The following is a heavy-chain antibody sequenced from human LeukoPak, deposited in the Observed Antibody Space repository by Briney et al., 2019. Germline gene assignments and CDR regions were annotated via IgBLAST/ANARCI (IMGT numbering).Heavy chain of an antibody. CDR1: GGTFSSYA. J-gene: IGHJ3*02. Sequence: VASVKVSCKASGGTFSSYAISWVRQAPGQGLEWMGRIIPIFGTANYAQKFQGRVTITADKSTSTAYMELSSLGSEDTAVYYCARGVVVPAAMYHDAFDIWGQGTMVTVSS. V-gene: IGHV1-69*06. D-gene: IGHD2-2*01. CDR3: ARGVVVPAAMYHDAFDI. CDR2: IIPIFGTA.